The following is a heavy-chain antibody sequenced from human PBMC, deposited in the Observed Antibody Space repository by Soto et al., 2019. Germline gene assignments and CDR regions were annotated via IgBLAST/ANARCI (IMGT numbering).Heavy chain of an antibody. CDR2: IYYSGST. V-gene: IGHV4-39*01. CDR1: GGSISSSSYY. Sequence: QLQLQESGPGLVKPSETLSLTCTVSGGSISSSSYYWGWIRQPPGKGLEWIGSIYYSGSTYYNPSLKSRVTISVDTSKNQFSLKLSSVTAADTAVYYCARLSRYSSSWSDYWGQGTLVTVSS. D-gene: IGHD6-13*01. CDR3: ARLSRYSSSWSDY. J-gene: IGHJ4*02.